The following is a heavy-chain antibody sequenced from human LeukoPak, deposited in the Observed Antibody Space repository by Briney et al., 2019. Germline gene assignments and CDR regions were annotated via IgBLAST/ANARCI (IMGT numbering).Heavy chain of an antibody. J-gene: IGHJ4*02. CDR3: ARADEYSSSSYFDY. CDR2: INPNSGGT. D-gene: IGHD6-6*01. CDR1: GYTFTGYY. V-gene: IGHV1-2*02. Sequence: ASVKLSCKASGYTFTGYYMHWVRQAPGQGLEWMGWINPNSGGTNYAQKFQGRVTMTRDTSISTAYMELSRLRSDDTAVYYCARADEYSSSSYFDYWGQGTLVTVSS.